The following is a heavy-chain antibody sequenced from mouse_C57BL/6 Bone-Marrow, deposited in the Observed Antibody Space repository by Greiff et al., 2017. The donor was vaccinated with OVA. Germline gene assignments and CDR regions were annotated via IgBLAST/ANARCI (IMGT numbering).Heavy chain of an antibody. Sequence: QVQLQQPGAELVKPGASVKLSCKASGYAFSSSWMNWVKQRPGKGLEWIGRIYPGDGDTNYNGKFKGKATLTADKSSSTAYMQLSSLTSEDSAVYFCARGGDVPWYFDVWGTGTTVTVSS. CDR2: IYPGDGDT. CDR1: GYAFSSSW. CDR3: ARGGDVPWYFDV. J-gene: IGHJ1*03. D-gene: IGHD3-3*01. V-gene: IGHV1-82*01.